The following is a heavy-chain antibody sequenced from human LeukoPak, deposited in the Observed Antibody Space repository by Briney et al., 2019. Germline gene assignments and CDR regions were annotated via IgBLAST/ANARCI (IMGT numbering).Heavy chain of an antibody. Sequence: SETLSLTCTLSGASLNRYYWSSLPDPAGKGLESISRIHTSGSTDYSPSLQGRVIISLDTSQKQFSLNLTSVTAADTAVYYCARDIVYLTDEDYGWGQGTLVTVSS. CDR2: IHTSGST. CDR3: ARDIVYLTDEDYG. V-gene: IGHV4-4*07. CDR1: GASLNRYY. D-gene: IGHD4-17*01. J-gene: IGHJ4*02.